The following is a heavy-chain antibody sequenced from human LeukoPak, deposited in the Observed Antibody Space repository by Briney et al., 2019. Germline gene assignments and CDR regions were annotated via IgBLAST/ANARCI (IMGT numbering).Heavy chain of an antibody. CDR3: ARDAGYGDFNPGLRDY. J-gene: IGHJ4*02. CDR2: ISSSSSYI. Sequence: GGSLRLSCAASGFTFSSYSMNRVRQAPGKGLEWVSSISSSSSYIYYADSVKGRFTISRDNAKNSLYLQMNSLRAEDTAVYYCARDAGYGDFNPGLRDYWGQGTLVTVSS. V-gene: IGHV3-21*01. D-gene: IGHD4-17*01. CDR1: GFTFSSYS.